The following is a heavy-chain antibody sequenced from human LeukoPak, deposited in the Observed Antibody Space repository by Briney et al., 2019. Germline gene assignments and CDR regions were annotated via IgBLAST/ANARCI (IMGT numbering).Heavy chain of an antibody. CDR1: GFTFSNYG. J-gene: IGHJ4*02. V-gene: IGHV3-30*02. Sequence: GGSLRLSCAASGFTFSNYGMNWVRQAPGKGLEWVAFIRYDGGNKYYADSVKGRFTISRDNSKNTLYLQMNSLRAEDTAVYYCAKDDYGDYFWGQGTLVTVSS. D-gene: IGHD4-17*01. CDR3: AKDDYGDYF. CDR2: IRYDGGNK.